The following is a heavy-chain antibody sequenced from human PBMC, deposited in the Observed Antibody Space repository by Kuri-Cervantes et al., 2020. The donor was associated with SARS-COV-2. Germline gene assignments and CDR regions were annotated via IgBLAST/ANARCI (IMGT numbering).Heavy chain of an antibody. CDR3: ARDFWPSGGYFDY. CDR2: INPNSGGT. CDR1: GYTFTGYY. Sequence: ASVKVSCKASGYTFTGYYMHWVRQAPGQGLEWMEWINPNSGGTNYAQKFQGRVTMTRDTSISTAYMELSRLRSDDTAVYYCARDFWPSGGYFDYWGQGTLVTVSS. D-gene: IGHD3-10*01. V-gene: IGHV1-2*02. J-gene: IGHJ4*02.